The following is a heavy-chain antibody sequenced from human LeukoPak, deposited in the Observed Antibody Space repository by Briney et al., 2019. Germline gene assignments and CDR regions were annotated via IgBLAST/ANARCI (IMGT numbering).Heavy chain of an antibody. J-gene: IGHJ4*02. CDR2: IRSKADGGTP. CDR3: TRRSSAAGRQYFDC. CDR1: GFSFSDAW. V-gene: IGHV3-15*07. Sequence: GGSPRLSCAASGFSFSDAWMNWVRQAPGKGLEWVGHIRSKADGGTPDYIAPVKGRFTISRDDSKDTLYLQMNSLNTEDTAVYYCTRRSSAAGRQYFDCWGQGTLVTVSS. D-gene: IGHD6-13*01.